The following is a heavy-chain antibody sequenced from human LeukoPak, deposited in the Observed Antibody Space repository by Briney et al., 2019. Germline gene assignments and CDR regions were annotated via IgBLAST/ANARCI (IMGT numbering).Heavy chain of an antibody. J-gene: IGHJ4*02. D-gene: IGHD1-1*01. CDR1: GFTFGDYA. CDR3: TRDPGLEYFDY. CDR2: IRSKAYGGTT. V-gene: IGHV3-49*04. Sequence: GGSLRLSCTASGFTFGDYAMSWVRQAPGKGLEWVGFIRSKAYGGTTEYAASVKGRFTISRDDSKSIAYLQMNSLKTEDTAVYYCTRDPGLEYFDYWGQGTLVTVSS.